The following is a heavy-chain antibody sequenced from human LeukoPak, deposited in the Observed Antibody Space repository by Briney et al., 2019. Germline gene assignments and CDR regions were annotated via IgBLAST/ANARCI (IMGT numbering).Heavy chain of an antibody. D-gene: IGHD2-15*01. J-gene: IGHJ1*01. CDR2: IIPIFGTA. Sequence: GSSVKVSCKASGGTFSSYAISWVRQAPGQGLEWMGGIIPIFGTANYAQKFQGRVTITTDESTSTAYMELSSLRSEDTAVYYCAVPDIVVVVAATPGAEYFQHWGQGTLVTVSS. CDR1: GGTFSSYA. CDR3: AVPDIVVVVAATPGAEYFQH. V-gene: IGHV1-69*05.